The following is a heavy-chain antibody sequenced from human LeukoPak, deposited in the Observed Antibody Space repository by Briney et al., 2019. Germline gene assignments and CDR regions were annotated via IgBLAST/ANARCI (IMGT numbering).Heavy chain of an antibody. CDR1: GGTFSSYA. D-gene: IGHD5-12*01. CDR2: IIPILGIA. V-gene: IGHV1-69*04. CDR3: ARARGYSGYASYNY. Sequence: ASVKVSCKASGGTFSSYAISWVRQAPGQGLEWMGRIIPILGIANYAQKFQGRVTITADKSTSTAYMELSSLRSEDTAVYYCARARGYSGYASYNYWGQGTLVTVSS. J-gene: IGHJ4*02.